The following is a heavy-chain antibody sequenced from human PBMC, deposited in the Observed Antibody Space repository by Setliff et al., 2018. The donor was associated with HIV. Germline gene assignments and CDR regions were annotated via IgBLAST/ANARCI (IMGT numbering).Heavy chain of an antibody. J-gene: IGHJ4*02. CDR1: GFTFSNFA. CDR2: IKSGGTA. CDR3: TADLPDSAPYCFDY. Sequence: GGSLRLSCVASGFTFSNFAMHWVRQAPGKGLEWVAQIKSGGTADYAAPVKGRFTISRDDSKNVVSLQMDSLKTEDTAVYYCTADLPDSAPYCFDYWGQGALVTVSS. V-gene: IGHV3-15*01. D-gene: IGHD2-15*01.